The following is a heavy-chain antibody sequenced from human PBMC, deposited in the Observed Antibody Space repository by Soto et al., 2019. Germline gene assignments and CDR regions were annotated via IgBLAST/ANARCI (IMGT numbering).Heavy chain of an antibody. D-gene: IGHD2-2*01. CDR1: GITFSYYH. CDR3: ARLLYCTSTTCSGGNMDV. Sequence: GGSLRLSCAASGITFSYYHMSWIRQAPGKGLEWVSYISNSGNSIYYADSVKGRFTISRDNAKNSLYLQMNSLRVEDTAVYYCARLLYCTSTTCSGGNMDVWGRGTTVTVSS. V-gene: IGHV3-11*01. CDR2: ISNSGNSI. J-gene: IGHJ6*02.